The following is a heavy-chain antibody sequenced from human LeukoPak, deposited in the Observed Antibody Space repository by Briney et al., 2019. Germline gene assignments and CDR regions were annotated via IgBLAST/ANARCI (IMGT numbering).Heavy chain of an antibody. Sequence: GGSLRLSCAASGFTFSSYWMHWVRQAPGKGLVWVSRINSDGSSTSYADSVKGRFTISRDNAKNTLYLQMNSLRAEDTAVYYCTREAPSGWQSYWGQGTLVTVSS. V-gene: IGHV3-74*01. CDR3: TREAPSGWQSY. D-gene: IGHD6-19*01. CDR1: GFTFSSYW. CDR2: INSDGSST. J-gene: IGHJ4*02.